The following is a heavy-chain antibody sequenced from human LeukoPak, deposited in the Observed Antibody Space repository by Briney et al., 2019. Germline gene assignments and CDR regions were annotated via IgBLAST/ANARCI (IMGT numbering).Heavy chain of an antibody. Sequence: AGGSLRLSCAASGFTFDDYAMHWVRHAPGKGLEWVSGISWNSGSIGYADSVKGRFTISRDNAKNSLYLQMNSLRAEDTALYYCAKDIRARYRPSTMWFDPWGQGTLVTVSS. D-gene: IGHD5-12*01. V-gene: IGHV3-9*01. CDR2: ISWNSGSI. CDR1: GFTFDDYA. J-gene: IGHJ5*02. CDR3: AKDIRARYRPSTMWFDP.